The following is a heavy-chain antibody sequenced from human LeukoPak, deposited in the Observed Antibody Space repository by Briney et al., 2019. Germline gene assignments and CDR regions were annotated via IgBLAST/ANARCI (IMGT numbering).Heavy chain of an antibody. J-gene: IGHJ3*02. Sequence: PSETLSLTCTVSGGSISSYYWSWIRQPPGKGLEWIGYIYYSGSTNYNPSLKSRVTISVDTSKNQFSLKLSSVTAADTAVYYCARETVKHAFDIWGQGTMVTVSS. CDR3: ARETVKHAFDI. CDR1: GGSISSYY. V-gene: IGHV4-59*01. CDR2: IYYSGST. D-gene: IGHD4-17*01.